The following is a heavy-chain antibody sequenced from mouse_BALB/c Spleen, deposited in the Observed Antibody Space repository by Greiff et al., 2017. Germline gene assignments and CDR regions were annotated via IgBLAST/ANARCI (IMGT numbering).Heavy chain of an antibody. Sequence: EVQLQQSGPGLVKPSQSLSLTCTVTGYSITSDYAWNWIRQFPGNKLEWMGYISYSGSTSYNPSLKSRISITRDTSKNQFFLQLNSVTTEDTATYYCAGLLRRGFAYWGQGTLVTVSA. V-gene: IGHV3-2*02. CDR3: AGLLRRGFAY. CDR1: GYSITSDYA. CDR2: ISYSGST. J-gene: IGHJ3*01. D-gene: IGHD1-2*01.